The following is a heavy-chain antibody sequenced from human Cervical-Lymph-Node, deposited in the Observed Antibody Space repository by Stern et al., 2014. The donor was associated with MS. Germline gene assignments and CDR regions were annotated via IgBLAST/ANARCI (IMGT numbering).Heavy chain of an antibody. V-gene: IGHV1-2*06. Sequence: QLVQSGAEVKKPGASVKVSCKASGYSFTAFYMHWVRQAPGQGLEWMGRITPTSGDTKYAQRFQGRVTMTRDTSISTVFMELTTLTSDDTAIYYCARDGIVPAAHKDFDNWGQGTLVTVSS. CDR3: ARDGIVPAAHKDFDN. CDR2: ITPTSGDT. J-gene: IGHJ4*02. D-gene: IGHD2-2*01. CDR1: GYSFTAFY.